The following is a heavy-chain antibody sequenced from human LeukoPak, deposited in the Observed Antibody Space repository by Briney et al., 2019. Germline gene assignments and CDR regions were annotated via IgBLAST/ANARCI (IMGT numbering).Heavy chain of an antibody. Sequence: ASVKVSCKASGYTFTGYYMHWVRQAPGQGLEWMGWIKPNSGGTNYAQKFQGSVTMTRDTSISTAYMELSRLRSDDTAVYYCARGPRVNYYDSSGYGRDYWGQGTLVTVSS. J-gene: IGHJ4*02. CDR2: IKPNSGGT. CDR1: GYTFTGYY. V-gene: IGHV1-2*02. D-gene: IGHD3-22*01. CDR3: ARGPRVNYYDSSGYGRDY.